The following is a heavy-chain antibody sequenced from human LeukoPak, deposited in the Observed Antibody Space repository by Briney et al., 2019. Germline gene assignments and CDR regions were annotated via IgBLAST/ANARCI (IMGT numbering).Heavy chain of an antibody. V-gene: IGHV3-21*01. Sequence: GGSLRLTCAASGFTFSNFAMTWVRQAPGKGLEWVSSIVGSSSTYYADSLKGRFTISRDNAKNSLYLQMNSLRAEDTAVYYCARIGAGSSRDYWGQGTLVTVSS. CDR3: ARIGAGSSRDY. J-gene: IGHJ4*02. CDR2: IVGSSST. CDR1: GFTFSNFA. D-gene: IGHD6-13*01.